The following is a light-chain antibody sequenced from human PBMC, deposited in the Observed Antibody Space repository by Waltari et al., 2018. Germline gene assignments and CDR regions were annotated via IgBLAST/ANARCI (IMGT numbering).Light chain of an antibody. J-gene: IGKJ4*01. CDR3: QQYGRSLT. Sequence: EIVLTQSPGTLSLSPGERATISCRASQSVASSYLCWYQQKPGQAPRLLIFGSSKRATGIPDRFSGSWSGTDFTLTINGVEPEDFAVYYCQQYGRSLTFGGGTKVEI. CDR1: QSVASSY. CDR2: GSS. V-gene: IGKV3-20*01.